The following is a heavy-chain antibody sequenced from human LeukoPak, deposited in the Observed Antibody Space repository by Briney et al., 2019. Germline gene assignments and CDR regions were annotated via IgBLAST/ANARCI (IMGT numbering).Heavy chain of an antibody. CDR3: ANXXXXXXX. CDR2: ISISSDMT. Sequence: GGSLRLSCEVSGFPFSSHAMSWVRQAPGRGLEWVSGISISSDMTYYADSVQGRFIISRDNSKNTVFLQMDSLIGEDTAVYYXANXXXXXXXWGRGTLVTXXS. V-gene: IGHV3-23*01. CDR1: GFPFSSHA. J-gene: IGHJ4*02.